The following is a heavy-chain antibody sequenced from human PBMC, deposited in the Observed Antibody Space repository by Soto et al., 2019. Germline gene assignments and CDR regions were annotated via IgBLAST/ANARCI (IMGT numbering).Heavy chain of an antibody. CDR1: GGSISGYY. CDR3: ARDADSSGLDY. D-gene: IGHD3-22*01. Sequence: SETLSLTCTVSGGSISGYYWSWIRQPPGKGLEWIGEINHSGSTNYNPSLKSRVTISVDTSKNQFSLKLSSVTAADTAVYYCARDADSSGLDYWGQGTLVTVSS. CDR2: INHSGST. J-gene: IGHJ4*02. V-gene: IGHV4-34*01.